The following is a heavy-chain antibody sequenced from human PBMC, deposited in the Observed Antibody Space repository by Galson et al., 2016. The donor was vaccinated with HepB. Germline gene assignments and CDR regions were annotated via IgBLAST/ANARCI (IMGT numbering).Heavy chain of an antibody. Sequence: PALVKPTQTLTLTCTFSGFSLTTPGVGVGWIRQPPGKALEWLARIDWDDDKFYSTSLKTRLSISKDTSKNQVVLTMTNMDPVDTATYFCARMGSGNYLFDYWGQGTLVTVSS. J-gene: IGHJ4*02. CDR1: GFSLTTPGVG. CDR3: ARMGSGNYLFDY. V-gene: IGHV2-70*04. CDR2: IDWDDDK. D-gene: IGHD1-26*01.